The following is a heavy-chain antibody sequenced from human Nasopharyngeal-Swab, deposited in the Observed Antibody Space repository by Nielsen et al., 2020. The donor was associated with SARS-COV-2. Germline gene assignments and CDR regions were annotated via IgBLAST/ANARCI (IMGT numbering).Heavy chain of an antibody. Sequence: ASVKVSCKTSGYTFTDYHIHWVRQVPGQGLEWVGCINPYSGDTKYAQKFQGRVTVTRDTSRSTAYIELSRLRSDDTAVYYCARDYYDNYDSDFWGQGTLLTVSS. V-gene: IGHV1-2*02. D-gene: IGHD3-22*01. J-gene: IGHJ4*02. CDR1: GYTFTDYH. CDR2: INPYSGDT. CDR3: ARDYYDNYDSDF.